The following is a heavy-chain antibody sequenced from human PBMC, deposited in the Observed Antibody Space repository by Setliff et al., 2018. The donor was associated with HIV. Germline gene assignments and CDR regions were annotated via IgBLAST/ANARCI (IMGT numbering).Heavy chain of an antibody. CDR2: IYYSGNT. D-gene: IGHD1-7*01. CDR1: GASIRGHY. Sequence: SETLSLTCSVSGASIRGHYWSWIRQSPGKGLEWIGNIYYSGNTNYNPSFKSRVTISVDTSKNQFSLMLSSVTAADTAVYYCARGDGTKYYYYYYMDVWGKGTTVTVSS. V-gene: IGHV4-59*11. J-gene: IGHJ6*03. CDR3: ARGDGTKYYYYYYMDV.